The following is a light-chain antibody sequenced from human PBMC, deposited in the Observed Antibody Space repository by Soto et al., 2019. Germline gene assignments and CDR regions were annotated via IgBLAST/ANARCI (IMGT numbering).Light chain of an antibody. CDR2: KGS. Sequence: EIVLTQSPAVLSLSPGERATLSCRASESINIYLAWYQQKPGQPPRLLIHKGSVRAAGIPARFSGSGSETDFTLTISSLEPEDFGVYYCQQRRHWPTFGPGTTVYIK. J-gene: IGKJ3*01. CDR3: QQRRHWPT. V-gene: IGKV3-11*01. CDR1: ESINIY.